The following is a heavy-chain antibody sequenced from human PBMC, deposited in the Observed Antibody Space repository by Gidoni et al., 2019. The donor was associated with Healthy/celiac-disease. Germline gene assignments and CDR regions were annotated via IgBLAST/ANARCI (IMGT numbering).Heavy chain of an antibody. J-gene: IGHJ3*02. V-gene: IGHV3-33*01. Sequence: QVQLVASGGGVVQPGRSLRLPCAASVFTFSSYGMHWVRQAPGKGLEWVAVIWYDGSNKYYADSVKGRFTISRDNSKNTLYLQMNSLRAEDTAVYYCARDLGLRYQLLYLHGDAFDIWGQGTMVTVSS. D-gene: IGHD2-2*02. CDR2: IWYDGSNK. CDR1: VFTFSSYG. CDR3: ARDLGLRYQLLYLHGDAFDI.